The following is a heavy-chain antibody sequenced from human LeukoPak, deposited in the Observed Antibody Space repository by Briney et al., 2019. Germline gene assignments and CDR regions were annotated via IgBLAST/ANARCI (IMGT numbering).Heavy chain of an antibody. CDR3: AREAAQFGFDYYGMDV. J-gene: IGHJ6*02. CDR1: GFTFSSYS. CDR2: ISSSSSYI. Sequence: PGRSLRLSCAASGFTFSSYSMNWVRQAPGKGLEWVSSISSSSSYIYYADSVKGRFTISRDNAKNSLYLQMNSLRAEDTAVYYCAREAAQFGFDYYGMDVWGQGTTVTVSS. V-gene: IGHV3-21*01. D-gene: IGHD5-24*01.